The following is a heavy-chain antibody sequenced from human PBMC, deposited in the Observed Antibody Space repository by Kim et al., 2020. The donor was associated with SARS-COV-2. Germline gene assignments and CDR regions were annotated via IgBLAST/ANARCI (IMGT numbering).Heavy chain of an antibody. J-gene: IGHJ4*02. V-gene: IGHV3-30*18. CDR2: ISYDGSNK. CDR3: AKVSSAYCGGGSCVTGYFDY. D-gene: IGHD2-15*01. CDR1: GFTFSSYG. Sequence: GGSLRLSCAASGFTFSSYGMHWVRQAPGKGLEWVAVISYDGSNKYYADSVKGRFTISRDNSKNTLYLQMNSLRAEDTAVYYCAKVSSAYCGGGSCVTGYFDYWGQGTLVTVSS.